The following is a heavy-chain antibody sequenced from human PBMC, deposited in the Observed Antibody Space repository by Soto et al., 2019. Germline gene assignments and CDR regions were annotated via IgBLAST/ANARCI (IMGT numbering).Heavy chain of an antibody. D-gene: IGHD6-25*01. J-gene: IGHJ6*02. V-gene: IGHV4-4*02. CDR1: GGSISSSNW. CDR3: ARHGVDAAANNDSIDV. Sequence: SETLSLTCAVSGGSISSSNWWSWVRQPPGKGLEWIGEIYHSGSTNYNPSLKSRVTISVDTSKNQFSLKLSSVTAADTAVYYCARHGVDAAANNDSIDVWGQGTTVTVSS. CDR2: IYHSGST.